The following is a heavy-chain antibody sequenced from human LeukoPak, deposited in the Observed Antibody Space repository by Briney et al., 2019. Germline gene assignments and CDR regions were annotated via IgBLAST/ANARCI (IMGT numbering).Heavy chain of an antibody. J-gene: IGHJ4*02. CDR1: GYTFTAYY. Sequence: ASVKVSCKASGYTFTAYYIHWVRQAPGQGLECLGWINPNNGDTIYAQKFQGRVTITRDTSISAAYMELSRLTSDDTAVYYCVSESGWYRSGEAYRGQGTLVTVSA. CDR3: VSESGWYRSGEAY. CDR2: INPNNGDT. V-gene: IGHV1-2*02. D-gene: IGHD6-19*01.